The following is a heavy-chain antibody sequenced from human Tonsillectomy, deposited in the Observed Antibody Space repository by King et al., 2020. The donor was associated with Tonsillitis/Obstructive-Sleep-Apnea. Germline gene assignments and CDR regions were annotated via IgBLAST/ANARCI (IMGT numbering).Heavy chain of an antibody. CDR2: INHSGYT. D-gene: IGHD2-2*01. V-gene: IGHV4-34*02. CDR1: GGSFSGSY. Sequence: VQLQQWGAGLLKPSETLSLTCAVYGGSFSGSYWSWLRQPPGKGLEYIGEINHSGYTNYNPSLNNRVTISLDTSKNQFSLKLSSVTAADTAVYYCARSSPAAYDAFDIWGQGTMVTVSS. CDR3: ARSSPAAYDAFDI. J-gene: IGHJ3*02.